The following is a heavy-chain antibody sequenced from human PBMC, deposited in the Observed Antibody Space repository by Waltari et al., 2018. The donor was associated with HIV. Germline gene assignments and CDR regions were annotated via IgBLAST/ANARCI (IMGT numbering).Heavy chain of an antibody. J-gene: IGHJ5*02. D-gene: IGHD2-15*01. CDR3: VTPQLDSWFDP. CDR1: QGTFKTYA. CDR2: IIPVFETS. V-gene: IGHV1-69*01. Sequence: QVQLVQSGAEVRRPGSSVKVSCKASQGTFKTYAITWVRQVPGQGLEWMGGIIPVFETSVYSQSLQGRLTITADESTTTAYMELNNLRFYFCAWSRVVTPQLDSWFDPWGQGTLVTVSS.